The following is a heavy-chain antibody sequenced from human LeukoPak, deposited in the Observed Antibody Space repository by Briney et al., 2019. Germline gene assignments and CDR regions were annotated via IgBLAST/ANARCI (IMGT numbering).Heavy chain of an antibody. Sequence: SETLSLTCTVSGGSLSSSSYYWGWIRQPPGKGLEWIGSIYYSGSTWSSLKSRVTISIDTSTNKFSLKLSCVTAADTAVYYCARAGYSYGYVDYWGQGTLVTVSS. D-gene: IGHD5-18*01. J-gene: IGHJ4*02. CDR2: IYYSGST. CDR3: ARAGYSYGYVDY. CDR1: GGSLSSSSYY. V-gene: IGHV4-39*07.